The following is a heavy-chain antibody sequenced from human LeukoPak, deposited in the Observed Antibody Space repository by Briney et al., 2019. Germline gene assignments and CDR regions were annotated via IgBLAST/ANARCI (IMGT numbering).Heavy chain of an antibody. D-gene: IGHD3-9*01. J-gene: IGHJ4*02. CDR3: ARTTKEFDILTGYYFDY. Sequence: GGSLRLSCAASGFTVSSNYMSWVRRAPGKGLEWVSVIYRGGSTYYADSVKGRFTISRDNSKNTLSLQMNSLRAVDTAVYYCARTTKEFDILTGYYFDYWGQGTLVTVSS. V-gene: IGHV3-53*01. CDR1: GFTVSSNY. CDR2: IYRGGST.